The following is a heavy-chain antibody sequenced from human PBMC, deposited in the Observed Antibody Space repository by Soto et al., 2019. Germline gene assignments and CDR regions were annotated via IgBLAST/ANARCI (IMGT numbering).Heavy chain of an antibody. V-gene: IGHV1-2*06. CDR3: ATSNPAPGGIDN. CDR2: INPKSGDT. CDR1: GYTFTAYC. J-gene: IGHJ4*02. Sequence: ASVKVSCKASGYTFTAYCIYWVRQAPGQGLEWVGRINPKSGDTNYAQRFQGRVTMTRDTSISTAYMEVSSLRSDDTAFYYCATSNPAPGGIDNWGQGTLVTVSS. D-gene: IGHD2-8*02.